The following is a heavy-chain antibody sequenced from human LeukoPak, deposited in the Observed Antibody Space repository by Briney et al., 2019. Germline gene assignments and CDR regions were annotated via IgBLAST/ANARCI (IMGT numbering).Heavy chain of an antibody. D-gene: IGHD3-22*01. Sequence: ASVKVSCKASRYTFTSYGISWVRQAPGQGLEWMGWISAYNGNTNYAQKLQGRVTMTTDTSTSTAYMELRSLRSDDTAVYYCARFKPYYYDSSGYYDYWGQGTLATVSS. J-gene: IGHJ4*02. V-gene: IGHV1-18*01. CDR1: RYTFTSYG. CDR2: ISAYNGNT. CDR3: ARFKPYYYDSSGYYDY.